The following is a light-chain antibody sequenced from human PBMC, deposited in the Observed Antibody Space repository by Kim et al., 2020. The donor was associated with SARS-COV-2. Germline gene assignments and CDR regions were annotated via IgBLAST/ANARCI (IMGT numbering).Light chain of an antibody. CDR3: QHYNSYPYS. CDR1: QNIGTW. Sequence: DIHMTQSPSTLSASVGDRVTITCRASQNIGTWLAWYQQKSGKAPKLLIYQASTLEGGVPSRFSGSGSGAEFSLTISSLQPDDFAIYYCQHYNSYPYSFGQGTKLEI. J-gene: IGKJ2*03. V-gene: IGKV1-5*01. CDR2: QAS.